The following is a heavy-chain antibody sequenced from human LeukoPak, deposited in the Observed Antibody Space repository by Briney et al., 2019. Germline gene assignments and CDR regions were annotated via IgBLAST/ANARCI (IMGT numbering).Heavy chain of an antibody. CDR2: ISVSGGNT. Sequence: GGSLRLSWEASGFTFSTYGMSWVRQPPGRGLEWVSGISVSGGNTFYADSVKGRFTISRDNSKNTLYLQMNSLRAEDTAVYYCAKRRTNYDILTGDFDYWGQGTLVTVSS. J-gene: IGHJ4*02. D-gene: IGHD3-9*01. CDR1: GFTFSTYG. CDR3: AKRRTNYDILTGDFDY. V-gene: IGHV3-23*01.